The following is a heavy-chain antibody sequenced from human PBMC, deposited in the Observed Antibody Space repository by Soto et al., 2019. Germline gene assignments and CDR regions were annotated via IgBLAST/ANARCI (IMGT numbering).Heavy chain of an antibody. CDR3: SRSEHSAGQH. CDR2: IKEDGGVK. Sequence: GGSLRLSCAASGFTFRSYSMSWVRQAPGKGLEWVAHIKEDGGVKLYADSVEGRFTISRDNAKNTLYLEMDSLRVEDTAVYFCSRSEHSAGQHWGPGPLVTVSS. V-gene: IGHV3-7*03. J-gene: IGHJ4*02. CDR1: GFTFRSYS. D-gene: IGHD6-13*01.